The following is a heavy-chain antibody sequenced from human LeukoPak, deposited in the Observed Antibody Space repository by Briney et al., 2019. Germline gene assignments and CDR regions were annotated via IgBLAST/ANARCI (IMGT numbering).Heavy chain of an antibody. J-gene: IGHJ4*02. V-gene: IGHV3-66*01. Sequence: GGSLRLSCAASGFTVSSNYMSWVRQAPGKGLEWVSIIFSGGATYYADSVKGRFTISRDTSKNTLYLQMNSLRAEDTAMYYCARSVPGGTGWMGSIDYWGQGTLVTVSS. CDR1: GFTVSSNY. CDR2: IFSGGAT. CDR3: ARSVPGGTGWMGSIDY. D-gene: IGHD6-19*01.